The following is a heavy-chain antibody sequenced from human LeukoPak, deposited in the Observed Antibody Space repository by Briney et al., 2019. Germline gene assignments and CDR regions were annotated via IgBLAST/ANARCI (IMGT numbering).Heavy chain of an antibody. CDR2: IYYAGST. CDR1: GGSFSGYY. J-gene: IGHJ4*02. D-gene: IGHD2-15*01. Sequence: SETLSLTCAVYGGSFSGYYWGWIRQPPGEGLEWIGNIYYAGSTYDNPSLKSRITMSVDTSKNQFSLRLSSVTAADTAVYYCASLYCSGGSCYPRYWGQGTLVAVSS. CDR3: ASLYCSGGSCYPRY. V-gene: IGHV4-34*01.